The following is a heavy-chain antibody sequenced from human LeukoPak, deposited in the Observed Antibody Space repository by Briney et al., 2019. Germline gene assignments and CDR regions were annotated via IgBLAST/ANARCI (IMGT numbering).Heavy chain of an antibody. CDR3: AKEGRWSGYNWFDP. Sequence: GRSLRLSCVASGFTFNSYAVHWVRQAPGKGLEWVTIISFDGSEKYYADSVKGRFTISRDNSKNTLYLQMNSLRAEDTAVYYCAKEGRWSGYNWFDPWGQGTLVTVSS. J-gene: IGHJ5*02. CDR1: GFTFNSYA. D-gene: IGHD6-13*01. V-gene: IGHV3-30*04. CDR2: ISFDGSEK.